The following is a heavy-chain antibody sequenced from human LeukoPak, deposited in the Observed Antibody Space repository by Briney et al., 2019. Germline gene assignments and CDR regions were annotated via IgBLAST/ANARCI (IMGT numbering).Heavy chain of an antibody. CDR3: ARIEYSGYAHYYGMDV. CDR2: IYHSGST. D-gene: IGHD5-12*01. J-gene: IGHJ6*02. Sequence: PSETLSLTCAVSGGSISSSNWWSWVRQPPGKGLEWIGEIYHSGSTNYNPSLKSRVTISVDKSKNQFSLKLSSVTAADTAVHYCARIEYSGYAHYYGMDVWGQGTTVTVSS. CDR1: GGSISSSNW. V-gene: IGHV4-4*02.